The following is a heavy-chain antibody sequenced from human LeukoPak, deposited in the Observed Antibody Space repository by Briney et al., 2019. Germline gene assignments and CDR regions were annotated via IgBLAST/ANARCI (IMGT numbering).Heavy chain of an antibody. D-gene: IGHD3-22*01. J-gene: IGHJ4*02. CDR1: GYTFTDYY. CDR3: ARANYDSSGYRVDY. V-gene: IGHV1-2*02. CDR2: INPNSGGT. Sequence: ASVKVSCKASGYTFTDYYIHWVRQDPGQGLEWMGWINPNSGGTNYAQKFQGRVTMTRDTSISTAYMELSRLRSDDTAVYYCARANYDSSGYRVDYWGQGTLVTVSS.